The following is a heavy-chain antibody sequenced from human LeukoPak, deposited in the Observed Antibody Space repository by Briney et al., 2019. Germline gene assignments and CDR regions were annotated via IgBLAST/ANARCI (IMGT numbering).Heavy chain of an antibody. CDR2: INHSGST. Sequence: SETLSLRCAVYGGSFSAYYWSWIRRPPGKRLEWIGEINHSGSTNQNPSLKSRVTISVDTSNHQFSLRLSSVTAADTAVYYCARMVRERHSFDIWGQGTMVTASS. D-gene: IGHD3-10*01. CDR3: ARMVRERHSFDI. CDR1: GGSFSAYY. V-gene: IGHV4-34*01. J-gene: IGHJ3*02.